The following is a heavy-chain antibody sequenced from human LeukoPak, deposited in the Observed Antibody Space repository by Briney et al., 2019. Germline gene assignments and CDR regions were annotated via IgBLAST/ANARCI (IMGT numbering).Heavy chain of an antibody. CDR3: ARDCPGTRTPQ. CDR1: GFTFSTYS. J-gene: IGHJ4*02. D-gene: IGHD1-1*01. V-gene: IGHV3-21*01. Sequence: PGGSLRLSCAASGFTFSTYSMNWVRQAPGKGLEWVSSIGSGSTYMYYADSLKGRFTISRDNAKNSLYLQMNSLRAEDTAVYYCARDCPGTRTPQGGQGTLVTVSS. CDR2: IGSGSTYM.